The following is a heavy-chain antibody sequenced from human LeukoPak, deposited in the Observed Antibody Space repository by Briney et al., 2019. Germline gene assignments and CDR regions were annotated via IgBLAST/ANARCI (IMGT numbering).Heavy chain of an antibody. J-gene: IGHJ4*02. CDR1: GYTFTGYY. CDR3: ARSADDSSGYYSFDY. Sequence: ASVKVSCKASGYTFTGYYMHWVRQAPGQGLEWMGWTNPNSGGTNYAQKFQGRVTMTRDTSISTAYMELSRLRSDDTAVYYCARSADDSSGYYSFDYWGQGTLVTVSS. CDR2: TNPNSGGT. V-gene: IGHV1-2*02. D-gene: IGHD3-22*01.